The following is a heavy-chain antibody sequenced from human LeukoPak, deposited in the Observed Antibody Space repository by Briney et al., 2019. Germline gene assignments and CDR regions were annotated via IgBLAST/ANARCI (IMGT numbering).Heavy chain of an antibody. CDR2: IWIDGTT. CDR3: ATKYGES. D-gene: IGHD4/OR15-4a*01. J-gene: IGHJ5*02. Sequence: RTGGSLRLSCVVSGLTVSTSYMAWVRQAPGKGLECVSLIWIDGTTHCADSVKGRFTISGDNSKNTLYLQMNSLRPEDTAVYYCATKYGESWGQGTLVTVSS. CDR1: GLTVSTSY. V-gene: IGHV3-66*02.